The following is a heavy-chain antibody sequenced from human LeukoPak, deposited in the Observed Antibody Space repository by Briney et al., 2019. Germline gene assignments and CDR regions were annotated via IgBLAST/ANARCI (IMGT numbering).Heavy chain of an antibody. CDR1: GFTFSSYR. CDR3: ARGWLALYYYYYGMDV. J-gene: IGHJ6*02. Sequence: GSLRLSCAASGFTFSSYRMSWVRQAPGKGLEWVANIKQDGSEKYYVDSVKGRFTISRDNAKNSLYLQMNSLRAEDTAVYYCARGWLALYYYYYGMDVWGQGTTVTVSS. D-gene: IGHD3-9*01. CDR2: IKQDGSEK. V-gene: IGHV3-7*01.